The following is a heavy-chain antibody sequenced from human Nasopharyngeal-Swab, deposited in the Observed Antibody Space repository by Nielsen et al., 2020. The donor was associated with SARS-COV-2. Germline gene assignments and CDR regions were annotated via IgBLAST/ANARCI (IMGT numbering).Heavy chain of an antibody. D-gene: IGHD6-13*01. CDR2: LSWNSGSI. Sequence: SLKISCAASGFTFDDYAMHWVRQVPGKGLGWVSGLSWNSGSIGYADSVKGRFTISRDNAKKSLYLQMNSLRPEDTALYYCARDMSSSWYYYFGMDVWGQGTTVTVSS. CDR3: ARDMSSSWYYYFGMDV. CDR1: GFTFDDYA. V-gene: IGHV3-9*01. J-gene: IGHJ6*02.